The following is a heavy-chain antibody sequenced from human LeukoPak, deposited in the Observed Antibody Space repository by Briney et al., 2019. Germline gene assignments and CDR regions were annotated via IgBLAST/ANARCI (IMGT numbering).Heavy chain of an antibody. CDR2: IYYSGST. J-gene: IGHJ3*02. Sequence: SETLSLTCTVSGGSISSGDYYWSWIRQPPGKGLEGIGYIYYSGSTYYNPSLKSRVTISVDTSKNQFSLKLSSVTAADTAVYYCARERDCGDYGRVAFDIWGQGTMVTVSS. CDR1: GGSISSGDYY. D-gene: IGHD4-17*01. V-gene: IGHV4-30-4*01. CDR3: ARERDCGDYGRVAFDI.